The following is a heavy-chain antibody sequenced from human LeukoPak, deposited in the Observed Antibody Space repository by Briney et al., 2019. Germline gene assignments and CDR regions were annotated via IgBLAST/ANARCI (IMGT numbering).Heavy chain of an antibody. J-gene: IGHJ6*02. CDR2: INAGNGNT. CDR1: GYTFNTYA. D-gene: IGHD6-13*01. V-gene: IGHV1-3*01. CDR3: ASPYPGIAAAANSYYYGMDV. Sequence: ASVKVSCKTSGYTFNTYAIHWVRQAPGQRPEWMGWINAGNGNTKYSQKFQGRVTITRDTSASTAYMEPSSLRSEDTAVYYCASPYPGIAAAANSYYYGMDVWGQGTTVTVSS.